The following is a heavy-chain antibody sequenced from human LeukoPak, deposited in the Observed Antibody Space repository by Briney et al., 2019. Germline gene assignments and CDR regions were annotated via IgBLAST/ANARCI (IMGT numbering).Heavy chain of an antibody. V-gene: IGHV4-59*01. D-gene: IGHD2-2*01. CDR1: GGSISSYY. J-gene: IGHJ5*02. CDR3: ARDRVVNWFDP. CDR2: IYYSGST. Sequence: SETLSLTCTVSGGSISSYYWSWIRQPPGKGLEWIGYIYYSGSTNYNPSLKSRVTISVDTSKNQFSPKLSSVTAADTAVYYCARDRVVNWFDPWGQGTLVTVSS.